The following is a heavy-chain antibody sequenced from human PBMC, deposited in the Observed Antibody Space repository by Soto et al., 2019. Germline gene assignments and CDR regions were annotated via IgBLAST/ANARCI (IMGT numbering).Heavy chain of an antibody. CDR3: ANTNEKYSSGWYWWYYYGMDV. D-gene: IGHD6-19*01. Sequence: EVQLLESGGGLVQPGVSLSLSCAASDFTFSSYTMRWVRQAPGKGLEWVSAISGSGGSTYFADSVKGRFTISRDNSKNTLYLQMNSLRAEDTAVYYCANTNEKYSSGWYWWYYYGMDVWGQGTTVTVSS. CDR2: ISGSGGST. V-gene: IGHV3-23*01. J-gene: IGHJ6*02. CDR1: DFTFSSYT.